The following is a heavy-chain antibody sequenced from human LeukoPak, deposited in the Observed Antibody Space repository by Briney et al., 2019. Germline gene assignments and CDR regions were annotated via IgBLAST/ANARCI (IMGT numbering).Heavy chain of an antibody. Sequence: EASVTVSYKASGYTFNTYGISWVRQAPGQGLEWMGWISSSTGNTKYTQKLQGRVTMTTDTSTSTAYLELWNLRSDDTAVYYCARLPLGYCSSTSCLEWGQGTLVTVSS. V-gene: IGHV1-18*01. J-gene: IGHJ4*02. D-gene: IGHD2-2*01. CDR3: ARLPLGYCSSTSCLE. CDR1: GYTFNTYG. CDR2: ISSSTGNT.